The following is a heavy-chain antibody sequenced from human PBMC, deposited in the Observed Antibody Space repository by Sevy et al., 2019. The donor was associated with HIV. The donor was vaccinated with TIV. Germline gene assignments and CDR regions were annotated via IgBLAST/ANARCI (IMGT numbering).Heavy chain of an antibody. J-gene: IGHJ4*02. CDR3: ARGDGYNLDY. CDR2: IYYSWST. CDR1: GGSISSGSYY. D-gene: IGHD5-12*01. V-gene: IGHV4-31*03. Sequence: SETLSLTCTVSGGSISSGSYYWSWIRQHPGKGLEWIGYIYYSWSTYYNPSLKSRVTISVDTSKNQFSLKMSSVTAADTAVYYCARGDGYNLDYWGQGTLVTVSS.